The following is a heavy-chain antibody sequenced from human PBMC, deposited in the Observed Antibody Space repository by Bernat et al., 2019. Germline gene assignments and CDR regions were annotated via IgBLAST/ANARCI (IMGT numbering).Heavy chain of an antibody. CDR2: INHSGST. CDR1: GGSFSGYY. V-gene: IGHV4-34*01. D-gene: IGHD6-6*01. J-gene: IGHJ4*02. CDR3: ARGKVAARPGQWGY. Sequence: QVQLQQWGAGLLKPSETLSLTCAVYGGSFSGYYWSWIRQPPGKGLEWIGEINHSGSTNYNPSLKSRFTKAVDTSKNQFSLKLSSVAAADTAGYYCARGKVAARPGQWGYWGQGTLVTVSS.